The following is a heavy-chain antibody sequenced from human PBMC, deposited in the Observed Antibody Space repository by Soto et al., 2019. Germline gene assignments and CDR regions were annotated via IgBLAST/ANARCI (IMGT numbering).Heavy chain of an antibody. D-gene: IGHD2-2*01. Sequence: QVQLQQWGAGLLKPSETLSLTCAVYGGSFSGYYWSWIRQPPGKGLEWLGEINHSGSTNYNPSLKSRVTISEDTSKNQFSLKRSSVTAADTAVYYCARGPPEYCSSTSCYARDIWGQGTMVTVSS. V-gene: IGHV4-34*01. J-gene: IGHJ3*02. CDR2: INHSGST. CDR1: GGSFSGYY. CDR3: ARGPPEYCSSTSCYARDI.